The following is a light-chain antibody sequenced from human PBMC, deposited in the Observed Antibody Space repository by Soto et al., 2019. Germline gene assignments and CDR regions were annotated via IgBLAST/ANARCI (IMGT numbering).Light chain of an antibody. CDR1: QSVSSN. CDR3: QQYNNWPFT. Sequence: EIVMTQSPATLSVSPGERATLSCRASQSVSSNLAWYQQKPGQAPRLLIYGASTRATGIPARFSGSGSGTDSTLTISSLQSEDFAVYCSQQYNNWPFTFGPGTKVDIK. CDR2: GAS. V-gene: IGKV3-15*01. J-gene: IGKJ3*01.